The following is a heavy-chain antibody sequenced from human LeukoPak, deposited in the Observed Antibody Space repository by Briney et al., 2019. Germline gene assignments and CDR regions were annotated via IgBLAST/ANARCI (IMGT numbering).Heavy chain of an antibody. Sequence: GGSLRLSCAASGFTFSSYWMNWVRQAPGKGLEWVANINQDGTEKYYVDSVKGRFTISRDNAKNSLYLQMNSLRAENTAIYYCARGIDIWGQGTMVTVSS. J-gene: IGHJ3*02. CDR3: ARGIDI. CDR1: GFTFSSYW. CDR2: INQDGTEK. V-gene: IGHV3-7*01.